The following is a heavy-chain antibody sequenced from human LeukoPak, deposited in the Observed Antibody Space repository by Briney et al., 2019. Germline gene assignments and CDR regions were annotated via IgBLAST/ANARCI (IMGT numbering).Heavy chain of an antibody. Sequence: ASVKVSCKASGYTFTSHYIHWVRQASGQGLEWMGRTNPNSGGTNYAQKFQGRVTMTRDTSISTDYMELSGLRSDDTAVYYCASGGGSFGDVWGQGTMVTVSS. V-gene: IGHV1-2*06. CDR2: TNPNSGGT. CDR1: GYTFTSHY. D-gene: IGHD2-15*01. CDR3: ASGGGSFGDV. J-gene: IGHJ3*01.